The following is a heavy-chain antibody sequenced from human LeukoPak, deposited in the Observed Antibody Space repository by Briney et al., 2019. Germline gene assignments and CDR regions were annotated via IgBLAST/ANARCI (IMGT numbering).Heavy chain of an antibody. Sequence: SETLSLTCTVSGGSISSSSYYWGWIRQPPGKGLEWIGSIYYSGSAYYNPSLKSRVTISVDTSKNQFSLKLSSVTAADTAVYYXXXHXGXXXXPVDYXGQGTLVTVSS. CDR2: IYYSGSA. CDR1: GGSISSSSYY. CDR3: XXHXGXXXXPVDY. V-gene: IGHV4-39*01. J-gene: IGHJ4*02.